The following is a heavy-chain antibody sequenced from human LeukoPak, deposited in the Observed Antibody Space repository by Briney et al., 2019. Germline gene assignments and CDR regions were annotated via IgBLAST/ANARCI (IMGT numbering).Heavy chain of an antibody. CDR3: ARAVSMQIWWETVFDP. CDR1: GGSISSGDYY. Sequence: SETLSLTCTVSGGSISSGDYYWTWIRQRPGRGLEWIGHTFYTGSTYYNPSLKNQVTISVDTSKNQFSLNLTSVTAADTAVYFCARAVSMQIWWETVFDPWGQGTLVTVSS. CDR2: TFYTGST. D-gene: IGHD1-26*01. J-gene: IGHJ5*02. V-gene: IGHV4-31*01.